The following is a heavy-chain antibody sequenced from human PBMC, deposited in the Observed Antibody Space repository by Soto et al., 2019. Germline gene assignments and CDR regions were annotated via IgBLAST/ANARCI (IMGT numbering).Heavy chain of an antibody. V-gene: IGHV4-61*01. CDR2: IYYSGST. CDR1: GGSISSSSYY. CDR3: ARGWLQLPTHFDY. D-gene: IGHD5-12*01. J-gene: IGHJ4*02. Sequence: SETLSLTCTVSGGSISSSSYYWSWIRQPPGKGLEWIGYIYYSGSTNYNPSLKSRVTISVDTSKNQFSLKLSSVTAADTAVYYCARGWLQLPTHFDYWGQGTLVTVSS.